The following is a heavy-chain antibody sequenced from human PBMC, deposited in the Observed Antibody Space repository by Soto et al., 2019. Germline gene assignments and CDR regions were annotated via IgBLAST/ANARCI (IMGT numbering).Heavy chain of an antibody. D-gene: IGHD6-19*01. V-gene: IGHV3-21*01. CDR2: ISSSSSYI. CDR3: ARSRPLPYIAVAGLFQH. CDR1: GFTFSSYS. J-gene: IGHJ1*01. Sequence: GGSLRLSCAASGFTFSSYSMNWVRQAPGKGLEWVSSISSSSSYIYYADSVKGRFTISRDNAKNSLYLQMNSLRAEDTAVYYCARSRPLPYIAVAGLFQHWGQGTLVTVSS.